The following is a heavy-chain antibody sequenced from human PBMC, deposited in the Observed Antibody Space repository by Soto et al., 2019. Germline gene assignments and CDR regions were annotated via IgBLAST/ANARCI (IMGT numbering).Heavy chain of an antibody. Sequence: PSETLSLTCVVYGGSFSGYYWSWIRQPPGNGLEWIGEINHSGSTNYNPSLKSRVTISVDTSKNQFSLKLSSVTAADTAVYYCARASITIFGVVIITEWFDPWGQGTLVTVS. CDR2: INHSGST. J-gene: IGHJ5*02. CDR3: ARASITIFGVVIITEWFDP. D-gene: IGHD3-3*01. V-gene: IGHV4-34*01. CDR1: GGSFSGYY.